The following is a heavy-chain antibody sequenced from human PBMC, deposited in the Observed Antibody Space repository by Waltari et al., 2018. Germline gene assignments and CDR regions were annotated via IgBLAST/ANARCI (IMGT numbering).Heavy chain of an antibody. CDR3: ARAGLSRPFDWPYFDS. CDR1: GFKFINYE. Sequence: EVQLVESGGRSVLPGESLRLSCAASGFKFINYEINWVRQAPGKGLEWIAKVGSGGSTTYDADSVKGRFTVSRDNARDSAFLQMATLRVEDTAVYFCARAGLSRPFDWPYFDSWGPGTLVTVSS. J-gene: IGHJ4*02. D-gene: IGHD3-9*01. V-gene: IGHV3-48*03. CDR2: VGSGGSTT.